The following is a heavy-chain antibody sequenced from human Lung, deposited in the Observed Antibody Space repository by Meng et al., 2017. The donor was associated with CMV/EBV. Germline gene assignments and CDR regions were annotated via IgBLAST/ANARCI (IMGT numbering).Heavy chain of an antibody. V-gene: IGHV4-4*02. Sequence: PGGYISRRNWWSWVRQTPGKGLEWIGEIYHSGITNYSPSPKSRVTISIDKSKNQFSLKLTSVTAADTAVYYCARGLYYGSGSYYSYWGQGTLVTVSS. CDR3: ARGLYYGSGSYYSY. D-gene: IGHD3-10*01. CDR1: GGYISRRNW. CDR2: IYHSGIT. J-gene: IGHJ4*02.